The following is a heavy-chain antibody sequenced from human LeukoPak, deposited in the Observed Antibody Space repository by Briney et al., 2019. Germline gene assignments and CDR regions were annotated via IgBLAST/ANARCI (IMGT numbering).Heavy chain of an antibody. D-gene: IGHD3-10*01. V-gene: IGHV3-23*01. CDR2: ISGSGDRT. CDR3: AKGYYGSGSYGWFDY. CDR1: GFTFSSSA. J-gene: IGHJ4*02. Sequence: GGSLRLSCAASGFTFSSSAMSWVRQAPGKGLEWVSTISGSGDRTYYADSVKGRFTISRDNSKNTLFLHMNSLRAEDTAVYCCAKGYYGSGSYGWFDYWGKGTLVTVSS.